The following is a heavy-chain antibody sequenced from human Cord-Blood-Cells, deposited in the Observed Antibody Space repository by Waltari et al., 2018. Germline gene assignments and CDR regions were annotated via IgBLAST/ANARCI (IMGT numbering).Heavy chain of an antibody. D-gene: IGHD3-10*01. Sequence: EVQLVESGGGLVQPGGSLRLSCAASGFTFSSYWMSWVRQAPGKGMEWVGNIKQDGSEKYYLDSGKGRFTITRDNAKNSLYLQMNSLRAEDTAVYYCASSLGADCFDYWGQGTLVTVSS. CDR1: GFTFSSYW. V-gene: IGHV3-7*01. CDR3: ASSLGADCFDY. CDR2: IKQDGSEK. J-gene: IGHJ4*02.